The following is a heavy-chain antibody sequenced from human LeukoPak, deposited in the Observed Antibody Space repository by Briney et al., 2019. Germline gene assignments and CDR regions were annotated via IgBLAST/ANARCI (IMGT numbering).Heavy chain of an antibody. CDR3: ARHEYSYGSYYFDY. CDR1: GGSIRSYY. Sequence: PSETLSLTCTVSGGSIRSYYWSWIRQPPGKGLEWIGYIYYSGSTNYNPPLKSRVTISVDTSKNQFSLKLSSVTAADTAVYYCARHEYSYGSYYFDYWGQGTLVTVSS. J-gene: IGHJ4*02. D-gene: IGHD5-18*01. V-gene: IGHV4-59*08. CDR2: IYYSGST.